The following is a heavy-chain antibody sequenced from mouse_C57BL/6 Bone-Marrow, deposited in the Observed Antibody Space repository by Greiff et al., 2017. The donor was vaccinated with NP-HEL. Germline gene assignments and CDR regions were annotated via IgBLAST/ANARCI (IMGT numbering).Heavy chain of an antibody. CDR2: ISYDGSN. CDR1: GYSITSGYY. Sequence: EVQLQQSGPGLVKPSQSLSLTCSVTGYSITSGYYWNWIRQFPGNKLEWMGYISYDGSNNYNPSLKNRISITLDTSKNQFFLKLNSVTTEDTATYDCARGGAYYSNYAWFAYWGQGTLVTVSA. J-gene: IGHJ3*01. D-gene: IGHD2-5*01. CDR3: ARGGAYYSNYAWFAY. V-gene: IGHV3-6*01.